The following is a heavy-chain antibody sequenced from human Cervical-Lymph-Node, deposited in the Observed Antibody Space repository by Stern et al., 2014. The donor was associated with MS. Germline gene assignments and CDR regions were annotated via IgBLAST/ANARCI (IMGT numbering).Heavy chain of an antibody. J-gene: IGHJ4*02. D-gene: IGHD3-10*01. CDR2: IYYSGST. CDR3: ARVPLYYYGSGSYFDY. CDR1: GGSISSGDYY. V-gene: IGHV4-30-4*01. Sequence: VQLQESRPGLVTPSQTPSLTCTVSGGSISSGDYYWSWIRPPPGKGLEWIGYIYYSGSTYYNPSLKSRVTISVDTSKNQFSLKLSSVTAADTAVYYCARVPLYYYGSGSYFDYWGQGTLVTVSS.